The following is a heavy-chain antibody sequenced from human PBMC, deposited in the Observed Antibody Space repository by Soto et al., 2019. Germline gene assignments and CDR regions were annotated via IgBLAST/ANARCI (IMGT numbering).Heavy chain of an antibody. CDR2: IIPILGIA. D-gene: IGHD6-6*01. V-gene: IGHV1-69*08. CDR3: AREPSLAARPPRANKDV. CDR1: GGTFSSYT. Sequence: QVQLVQSGAEVKKPGSSVKVSCKASGGTFSSYTISWVRQAPGQGLEWMGRIIPILGIANYAQKFQGRVTITADKSTSTAYMELSSLRSEDTAVYYCAREPSLAARPPRANKDVWGKGTTVTVSS. J-gene: IGHJ6*03.